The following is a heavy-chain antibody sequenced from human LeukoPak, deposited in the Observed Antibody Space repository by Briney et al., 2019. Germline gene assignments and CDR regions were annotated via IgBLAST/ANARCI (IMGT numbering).Heavy chain of an antibody. CDR3: AEIPRI. V-gene: IGHV4-59*11. Sequence: PSETLSLTCSVSGDDIYNHYWSWVRQPPGKEPEWIAYIYYTGTTSGRTDYNPSLQSRVSISIDTSKSQFSLRLDSVTAADTAFYYCAEIPRIWGQGILVTVPS. J-gene: IGHJ4*02. CDR2: IYYTGTTSGRT. CDR1: GDDIYNHY. D-gene: IGHD5-24*01.